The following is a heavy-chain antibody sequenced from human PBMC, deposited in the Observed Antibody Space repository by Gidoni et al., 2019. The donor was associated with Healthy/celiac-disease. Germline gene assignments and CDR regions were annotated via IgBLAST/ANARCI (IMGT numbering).Heavy chain of an antibody. CDR2: IYHSGST. Sequence: QVQLQASGPGLVNPSGTLSLTCAVSGGSISSSNWWSWVRQPPGKGLEWIEEIYHSGSTNYNPSLKSRVTISVDKSKNQFSLKLSSVTAADTAVYYCERDGTYYYDSSGTDAFDIWGQGTMVTVSS. V-gene: IGHV4-4*02. CDR3: ERDGTYYYDSSGTDAFDI. CDR1: GGSISSSNW. J-gene: IGHJ3*02. D-gene: IGHD3-22*01.